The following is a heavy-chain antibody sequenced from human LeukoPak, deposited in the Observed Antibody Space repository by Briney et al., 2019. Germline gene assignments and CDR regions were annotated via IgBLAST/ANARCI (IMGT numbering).Heavy chain of an antibody. CDR2: ISTSGGGT. J-gene: IGHJ4*02. V-gene: IGHV3-23*01. CDR1: GFTFSSYA. Sequence: GGSLRLSCAASGFTFSSYAMSWVRQAPGKGLEWVSTISTSGGGTYYADSVKGRFTISRDNSKNTLYLQMNSLRAEDTAVYYCAYTPTVTTPPEYWGQGTLVTVSS. CDR3: AYTPTVTTPPEY. D-gene: IGHD4-17*01.